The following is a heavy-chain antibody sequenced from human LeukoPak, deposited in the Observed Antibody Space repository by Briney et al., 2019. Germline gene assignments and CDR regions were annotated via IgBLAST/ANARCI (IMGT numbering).Heavy chain of an antibody. CDR1: GGTFSSYA. J-gene: IGHJ4*02. CDR2: IIPILGIA. Sequence: ASVKVSCKASGGTFSSYAISWVRQAPGQGLEWMGRIIPILGIANYAQKFQGRVTITADKSTSTACMELSSLRSEDTAVYYCARLGSGSYLYYFDYWGQGTLVTVSS. D-gene: IGHD1-26*01. CDR3: ARLGSGSYLYYFDY. V-gene: IGHV1-69*04.